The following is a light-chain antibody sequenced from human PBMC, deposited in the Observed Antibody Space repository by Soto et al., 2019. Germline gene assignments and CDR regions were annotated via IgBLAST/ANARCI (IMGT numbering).Light chain of an antibody. Sequence: AIRMTQSPSSLSASAGDRVAIACRASQDVGRYLAWYQQKPGQAPKLLIYGASTLQSGGPSRFSGGGSGKHFPLPLRRLQSGDFATYYCQHYKNYPWTFGQGTKVEIK. J-gene: IGKJ1*01. V-gene: IGKV1-8*01. CDR2: GAS. CDR1: QDVGRY. CDR3: QHYKNYPWT.